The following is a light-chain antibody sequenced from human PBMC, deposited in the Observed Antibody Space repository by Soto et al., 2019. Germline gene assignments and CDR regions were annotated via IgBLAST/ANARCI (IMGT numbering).Light chain of an antibody. J-gene: IGLJ2*01. CDR3: SSYTSSNTLV. V-gene: IGLV2-14*01. CDR2: EVS. CDR1: SSDVGGYDY. Sequence: QSALTQPASVSGSPGQSITISCTGTSSDVGGYDYVSWYQQHPGKVPKLMIYEVSNRPSGLSNRFSGSKSGNTASLTISGLQAEDEADYYCSSYTSSNTLVLGGGTKLTVL.